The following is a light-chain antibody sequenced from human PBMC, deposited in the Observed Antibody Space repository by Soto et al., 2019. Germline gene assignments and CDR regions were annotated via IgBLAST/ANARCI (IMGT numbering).Light chain of an antibody. J-gene: IGLJ1*01. Sequence: SALTQPASVSGSPGQSITISCTGTSSDVGTYNYVSWYQQHPGQAPKLIIYEVSNRPSGFSSRFSGSKSGNTASLTISGLQTEDEADYYCSSYTSTGSLVFGTGTKLTVL. CDR3: SSYTSTGSLV. CDR1: SSDVGTYNY. V-gene: IGLV2-14*01. CDR2: EVS.